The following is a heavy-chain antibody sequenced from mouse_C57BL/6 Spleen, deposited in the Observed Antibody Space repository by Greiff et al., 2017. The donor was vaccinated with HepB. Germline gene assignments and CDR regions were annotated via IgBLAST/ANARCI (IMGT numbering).Heavy chain of an antibody. V-gene: IGHV1-72*01. Sequence: QQSGRGLEWIGRIDPNSGGTKYNEKFKSKATLTVDKPSSTAYMQLSSLTSEDSAVYYCARDYYGSSVAWFAYWGQGTLVTVSA. J-gene: IGHJ3*01. CDR3: ARDYYGSSVAWFAY. D-gene: IGHD1-1*01. CDR2: IDPNSGGT.